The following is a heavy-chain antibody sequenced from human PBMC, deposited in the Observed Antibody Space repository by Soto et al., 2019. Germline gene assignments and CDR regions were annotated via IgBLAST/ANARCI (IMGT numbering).Heavy chain of an antibody. CDR3: ARLHGYSSGWYDY. D-gene: IGHD6-19*01. V-gene: IGHV1-18*04. J-gene: IGHJ5*01. Sequence: GASVWVSCKASGYTFSSNGVSWVRHAPGQGLEWMGWISTFNGNAHYAQKFQGRVTMTTDTSTNTAYMELTSLSSDDTAVYYCARLHGYSSGWYDYWG. CDR2: ISTFNGNA. CDR1: GYTFSSNG.